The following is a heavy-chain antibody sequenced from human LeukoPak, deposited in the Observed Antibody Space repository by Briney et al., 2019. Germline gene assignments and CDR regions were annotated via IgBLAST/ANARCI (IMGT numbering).Heavy chain of an antibody. CDR3: AKDTHCSGGSCYNWFDP. CDR2: ISYDGSNK. J-gene: IGHJ5*02. V-gene: IGHV3-30*18. Sequence: GGSLRLSCAASGFTFSSYGMHWVRQAPGKGLEWVAVISYDGSNKYYAGSVKGRFTISRDNSKNTLYLQMNSLRAEDTAVYYCAKDTHCSGGSCYNWFDPWGQGTLVTVSS. CDR1: GFTFSSYG. D-gene: IGHD2-15*01.